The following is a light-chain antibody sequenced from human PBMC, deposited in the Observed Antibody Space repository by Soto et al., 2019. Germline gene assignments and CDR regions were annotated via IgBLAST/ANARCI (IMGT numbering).Light chain of an antibody. CDR2: GAS. Sequence: DIQMTQSPSNPSSSSGDRVTITCRASQSISTWLAWYQQKPGKAPKLLIYGASSLASGVPSRFSGSGSGTEFTLTISSLQTDDFATYYCQQHNGYSERMFGQGTKVDIK. CDR3: QQHNGYSERM. J-gene: IGKJ1*01. V-gene: IGKV1-5*01. CDR1: QSISTW.